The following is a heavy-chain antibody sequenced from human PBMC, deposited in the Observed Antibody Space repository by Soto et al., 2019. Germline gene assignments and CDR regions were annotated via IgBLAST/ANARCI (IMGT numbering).Heavy chain of an antibody. Sequence: QVQLQQWGAGLLKPSETLSLTCAVYGGSFSGYYWSWIRQPPGKALEWIGEINHSGSTNYNPSLKGRVTISVDTSKNQFALNLSSVTAADTAVYYCARGAPRDGYNLVFDYWGQGTPVTVSS. V-gene: IGHV4-34*01. CDR2: INHSGST. J-gene: IGHJ4*02. CDR1: GGSFSGYY. D-gene: IGHD5-12*01. CDR3: ARGAPRDGYNLVFDY.